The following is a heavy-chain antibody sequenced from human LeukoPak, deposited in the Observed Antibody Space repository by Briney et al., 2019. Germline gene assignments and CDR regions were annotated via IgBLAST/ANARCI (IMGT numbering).Heavy chain of an antibody. Sequence: ESSETLSLTCTVSGGSISSGDYYWSWIRQPPGKGLEWIGYIYYSGSTYYNPSLKGRVTISVDTSKNQFSLKLSSVTAADTAVYYCARQRSRGIAVAGNFRGPFDYWGQGTLVTVSS. CDR1: GGSISSGDYY. CDR3: ARQRSRGIAVAGNFRGPFDY. V-gene: IGHV4-30-4*01. CDR2: IYYSGST. J-gene: IGHJ4*02. D-gene: IGHD6-19*01.